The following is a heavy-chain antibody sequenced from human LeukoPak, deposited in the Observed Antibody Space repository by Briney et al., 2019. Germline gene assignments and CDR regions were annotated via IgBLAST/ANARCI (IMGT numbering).Heavy chain of an antibody. V-gene: IGHV3-21*01. CDR1: GFTFSNYN. D-gene: IGHD6-19*01. CDR3: ARVTASGWYP. J-gene: IGHJ5*02. CDR2: ISGSGRYI. Sequence: GGSLRLSCAASGFTFSNYNMNWVRQAPGKGLEWVSSISGSGRYICYADSVKGRFTISRDNAKNSLFLQMNSLRAEDMAVYYCARVTASGWYPWGQGTLVTVSS.